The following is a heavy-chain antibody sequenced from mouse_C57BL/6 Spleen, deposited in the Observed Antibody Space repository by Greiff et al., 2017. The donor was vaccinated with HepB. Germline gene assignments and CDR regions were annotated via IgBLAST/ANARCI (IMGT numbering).Heavy chain of an antibody. J-gene: IGHJ3*01. CDR1: GYTFTDYY. V-gene: IGHV1-26*01. CDR2: INPNNGGT. CDR3: ARGYYGSSVGVTFAY. D-gene: IGHD1-1*01. Sequence: EVQLQQSGPELVKPGASVKISCKASGYTFTDYYMNWVKQSHGKSLEWIGDINPNNGGTSYNQKFKGKATLTVDKSSSTAYMELRSLTSEDSAVYYCARGYYGSSVGVTFAYWGQGTLVTVSA.